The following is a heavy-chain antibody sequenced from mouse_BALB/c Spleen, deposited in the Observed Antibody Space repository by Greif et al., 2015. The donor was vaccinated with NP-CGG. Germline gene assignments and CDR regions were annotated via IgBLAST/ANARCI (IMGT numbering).Heavy chain of an antibody. CDR2: IYPGDGDT. J-gene: IGHJ4*01. V-gene: IGHV1-80*01. CDR3: ASKGPPNLLLYAMDY. D-gene: IGHD2-1*01. CDR1: GYAFSSYW. Sequence: VQLQQSGAELVRPGSSVKISCKASGYAFSSYWMNWVKQRPGQGLEWIGQIYPGDGDTNYNGKFKGKATLTADKSSSTAYMQLSSLTSEDSAVYFCASKGPPNLLLYAMDYWGQGTSVTVSS.